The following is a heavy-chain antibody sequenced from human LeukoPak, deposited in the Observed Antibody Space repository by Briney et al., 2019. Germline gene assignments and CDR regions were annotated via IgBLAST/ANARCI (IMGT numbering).Heavy chain of an antibody. CDR1: GFTFSNFA. D-gene: IGHD3-16*01. Sequence: GGSLRLSCAASGFTFSNFAMSWVRQAPGKGLEWVSGISGSGSTTHYADSVRGRFTISRDNFKNTQYLQLNNLSAEDTAVYFCARGGGLDVWGQGATVTVSS. CDR2: ISGSGSTT. CDR3: ARGGGLDV. J-gene: IGHJ6*02. V-gene: IGHV3-23*01.